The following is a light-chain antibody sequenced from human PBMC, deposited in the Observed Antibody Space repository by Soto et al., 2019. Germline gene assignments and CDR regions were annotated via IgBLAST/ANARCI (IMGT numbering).Light chain of an antibody. V-gene: IGKV3-20*01. CDR1: QSVSSSY. CDR2: GAS. CDR3: QQYDSSPRD. J-gene: IGKJ2*01. Sequence: DILLTQSPGTLSLSPGERAALSCRASQSVSSSYLALYQQKPGQAPRLLIYGASNRASGIPDRFSGSGSGTDLPLTISRLETEDFAVYYCQQYDSSPRDFGQGTKLEIK.